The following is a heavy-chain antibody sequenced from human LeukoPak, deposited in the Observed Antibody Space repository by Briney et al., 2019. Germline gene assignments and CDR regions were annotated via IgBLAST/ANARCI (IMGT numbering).Heavy chain of an antibody. Sequence: SQTLSLTCTVSGGSLRSGGYYWSWLRQHPGKGLEWIGYIYSSGTTYYNPSLKSRVTKSVNPSKNQISLKLGAVAAADTAGYYYARDPGIRRPEIKFDYWGQGTLVSVSS. V-gene: IGHV4-31*03. D-gene: IGHD3-10*01. CDR1: GGSLRSGGYY. CDR3: ARDPGIRRPEIKFDY. J-gene: IGHJ4*02. CDR2: IYSSGTT.